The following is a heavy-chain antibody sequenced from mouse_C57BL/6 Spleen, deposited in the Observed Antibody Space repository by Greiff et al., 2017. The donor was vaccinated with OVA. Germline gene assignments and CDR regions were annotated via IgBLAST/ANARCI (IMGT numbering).Heavy chain of an antibody. Sequence: EVQLQQSGPGLVKPSQSLSLTCSVTGYSITSGYYWNWIRQFPGNQLEWMGYISYDGSNNYNPSLKNRISITRDTSKNQFFLKLNSVTTEDTATYYCAREMAYDAYFDYWGQGTTLTVSS. V-gene: IGHV3-6*01. CDR2: ISYDGSN. D-gene: IGHD2-3*01. CDR3: AREMAYDAYFDY. CDR1: GYSITSGYY. J-gene: IGHJ2*01.